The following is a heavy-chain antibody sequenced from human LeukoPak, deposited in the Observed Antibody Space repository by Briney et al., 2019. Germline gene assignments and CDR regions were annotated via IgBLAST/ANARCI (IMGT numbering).Heavy chain of an antibody. Sequence: SETLSLTCTVSGGSITNNNYYWDWIRQPPGKGLEWIGDLYYSGSTHYNPSLKSRVTISVDTSKNQFSLRLSSVTAADTAMYYCARQDYTTGWYFLDQWGQGTLVTVSS. V-gene: IGHV4-39*01. D-gene: IGHD6-19*01. CDR2: LYYSGST. J-gene: IGHJ4*02. CDR1: GGSITNNNYY. CDR3: ARQDYTTGWYFLDQ.